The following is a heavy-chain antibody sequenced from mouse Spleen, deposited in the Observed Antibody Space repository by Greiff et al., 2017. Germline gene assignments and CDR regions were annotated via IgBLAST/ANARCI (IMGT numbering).Heavy chain of an antibody. J-gene: IGHJ3*01. CDR2: ISYDGSN. CDR1: GYSITSGYY. D-gene: IGHD2-3*01. Sequence: EVKLVESGPGLVKPSQSLSLTCSVTGYSITSGYYWNWIRQFPGNKLEWMGYISYDGSNNYNPSLKNRISITRDTSKNQFFLKLNSVTTEDTATYYCARFYDGYYGFAYWGQGTLVTVSA. V-gene: IGHV3-6*01. CDR3: ARFYDGYYGFAY.